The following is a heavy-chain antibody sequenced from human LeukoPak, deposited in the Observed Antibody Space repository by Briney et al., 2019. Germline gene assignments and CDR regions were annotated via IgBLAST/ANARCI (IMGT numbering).Heavy chain of an antibody. Sequence: GASVKVSCKASGYTFTSYYMHWVRQAPGQGLEWMGIINPSGGSTSYAQKFQGRVTMTRDTSTSTVYMELSSLRSEDTAVYYCARKRGYSYGSKMYYYYGMDVWGQGTTVTVSS. CDR3: ARKRGYSYGSKMYYYYGMDV. CDR1: GYTFTSYY. D-gene: IGHD5-18*01. V-gene: IGHV1-46*01. CDR2: INPSGGST. J-gene: IGHJ6*02.